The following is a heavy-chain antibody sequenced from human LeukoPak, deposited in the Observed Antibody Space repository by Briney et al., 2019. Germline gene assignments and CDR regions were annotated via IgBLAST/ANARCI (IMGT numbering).Heavy chain of an antibody. Sequence: ASVKVSCKASGYTFTGYYMHWVRQAPGQGLEWMGWINPNSGGTNYAQKFQGRVTMTRDTSISTAYMELSRLRSDDTAVYYCARGPRITIFGVVILPNNKSYFDYWGQGTLVTVSS. V-gene: IGHV1-2*02. CDR2: INPNSGGT. D-gene: IGHD3-3*01. CDR1: GYTFTGYY. J-gene: IGHJ4*02. CDR3: ARGPRITIFGVVILPNNKSYFDY.